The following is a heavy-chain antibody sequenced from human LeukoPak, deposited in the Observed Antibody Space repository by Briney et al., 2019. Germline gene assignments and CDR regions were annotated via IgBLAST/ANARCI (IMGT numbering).Heavy chain of an antibody. CDR3: AKWGRGSYPEY. J-gene: IGHJ4*02. V-gene: IGHV3-23*01. CDR1: GFTFSSYA. CDR2: ISGSGGST. D-gene: IGHD1-26*01. Sequence: GGSLRLSCAASGFTFSSYAMSWVRQAPGKGLEWVSAISGSGGSTYYADSVKGRFTISRDNPKNTLYLQMNCLRAEDTAVYYCAKWGRGSYPEYWGQGTLVTVSS.